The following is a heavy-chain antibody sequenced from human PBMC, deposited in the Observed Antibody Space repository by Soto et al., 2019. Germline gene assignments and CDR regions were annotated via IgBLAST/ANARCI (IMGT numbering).Heavy chain of an antibody. CDR3: ARYSSGWYRGLDY. J-gene: IGHJ4*02. CDR1: GFTFSSYA. Sequence: GGSLRLSCAASGFTFSSYAMSWVRQAPGKGLEWVSAISGSGGSTYYADSVKGRFTISRDNSKNTLYLQMNSLRAEDTAVYYCARYSSGWYRGLDYWGQGTLVTVSS. CDR2: ISGSGGST. V-gene: IGHV3-23*01. D-gene: IGHD6-19*01.